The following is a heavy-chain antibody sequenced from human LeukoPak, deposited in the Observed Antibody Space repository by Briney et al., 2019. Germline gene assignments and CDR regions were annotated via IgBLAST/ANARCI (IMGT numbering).Heavy chain of an antibody. Sequence: GGSLRLSCAASGFTFGDYYMSWIRQAPGKGLEWVSYISSSGSTIYYADSVKGRFTISRDNAKNSLYLQMNSLRAEDTAVYYCARDPVDTALDGDFDYWGQGTLVTVSS. CDR1: GFTFGDYY. V-gene: IGHV3-11*01. D-gene: IGHD5-18*01. J-gene: IGHJ4*02. CDR2: ISSSGSTI. CDR3: ARDPVDTALDGDFDY.